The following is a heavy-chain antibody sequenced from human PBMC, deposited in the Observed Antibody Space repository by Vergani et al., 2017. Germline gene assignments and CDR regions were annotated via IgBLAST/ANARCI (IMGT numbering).Heavy chain of an antibody. CDR1: GFTFSSYE. Sequence: EVQLVESGGGLVQPGGSLRLSCAASGFTFSSYEMNWVRQAPGKGLEWVSYISSSGSTIYYADSVKGRFTISRDNAKNSLYLQMNSLRAEDTAVYYCAIEYCITIFGGVHYYGMDVWGQGTTVTVSS. CDR2: ISSSGSTI. CDR3: AIEYCITIFGGVHYYGMDV. J-gene: IGHJ6*02. V-gene: IGHV3-48*03. D-gene: IGHD3-3*01.